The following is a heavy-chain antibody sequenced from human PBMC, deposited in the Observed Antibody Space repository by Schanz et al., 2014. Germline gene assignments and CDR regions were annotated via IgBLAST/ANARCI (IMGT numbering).Heavy chain of an antibody. CDR2: MNPKSGNT. J-gene: IGHJ4*02. V-gene: IGHV1-8*02. D-gene: IGHD2-2*01. Sequence: QVQLVQSGAEVKNPGASVKVSCKASGYTFINSDINWVRQAAGQGLEWMGWMNPKSGNTGYAQKFQGWVTMTRDTSISTAYMELSSLRSEDTAVYYCARAPTAYCSDTSCLGTPFDYWGQGTLVTVSS. CDR1: GYTFINSD. CDR3: ARAPTAYCSDTSCLGTPFDY.